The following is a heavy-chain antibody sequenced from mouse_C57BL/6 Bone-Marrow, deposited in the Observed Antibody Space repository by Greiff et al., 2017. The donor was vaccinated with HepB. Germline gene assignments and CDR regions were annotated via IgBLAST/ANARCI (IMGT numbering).Heavy chain of an antibody. Sequence: EVQLKESGGGLVKPGGSLKLSCAASGFTFSDYGMHWVRQAPEKGLEWVAYISSGSSTIYYADTVKGRFTISRDNAKNTLFLQMTSLRSEDTAMYYCARNHYYGSYYFDYWGQGTTLTVSS. CDR2: ISSGSSTI. CDR1: GFTFSDYG. D-gene: IGHD1-1*01. CDR3: ARNHYYGSYYFDY. V-gene: IGHV5-17*01. J-gene: IGHJ2*01.